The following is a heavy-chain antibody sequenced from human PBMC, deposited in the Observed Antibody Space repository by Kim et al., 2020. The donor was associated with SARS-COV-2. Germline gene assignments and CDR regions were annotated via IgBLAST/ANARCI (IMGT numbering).Heavy chain of an antibody. CDR1: GFTFSSYA. V-gene: IGHV3-23*01. CDR2: ISGSGGST. Sequence: GGSLRLSCAASGFTFSSYAMSWVRQAPGKGLEWVSAISGSGGSTYYADSVKGRFTISRDNSKNTLYLQMNSLRAEDTAVYYCAILSSGWGIAQHNYYFDYWGQGTLVTVSS. J-gene: IGHJ4*02. D-gene: IGHD6-19*01. CDR3: AILSSGWGIAQHNYYFDY.